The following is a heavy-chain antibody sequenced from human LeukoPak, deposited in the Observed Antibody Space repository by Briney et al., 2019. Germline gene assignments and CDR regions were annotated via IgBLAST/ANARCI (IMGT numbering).Heavy chain of an antibody. CDR3: ARFLLGIRAFDI. CDR1: GYTFTSYD. Sequence: ASVKVSCKASGYTFTSYDLNWVRQATGQGLEWMGWMNPNSDNTGYAQKFQGRVTMTRDTSISTAYMELSRLRSDDTAVYYCARFLLGIRAFDIWGQGTMVTVSS. CDR2: MNPNSDNT. V-gene: IGHV1-8*01. J-gene: IGHJ3*02. D-gene: IGHD7-27*01.